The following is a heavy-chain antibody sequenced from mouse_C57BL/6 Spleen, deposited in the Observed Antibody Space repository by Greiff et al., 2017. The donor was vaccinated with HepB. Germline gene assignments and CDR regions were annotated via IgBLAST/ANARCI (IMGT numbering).Heavy chain of an antibody. CDR1: GYTFTDYE. CDR3: TRERDSNFWYFDV. J-gene: IGHJ1*03. V-gene: IGHV1-15*01. D-gene: IGHD2-5*01. CDR2: IDPETGGT. Sequence: VKLVESGAELVRPGASVTLSCKASGYTFTDYEMHWVKQTPVHGLEWIGAIDPETGGTAYNQKFKGKAILTADTSSSTAYRELRGLTSEDSAVYYCTRERDSNFWYFDVWGTGTTVTVSS.